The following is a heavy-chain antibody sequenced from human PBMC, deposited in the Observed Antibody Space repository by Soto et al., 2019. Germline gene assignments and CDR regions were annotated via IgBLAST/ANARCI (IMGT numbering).Heavy chain of an antibody. CDR1: GGSISSGGYY. CDR3: ARGPSGDKVHY. Sequence: NPSETLSLTCTVSGGSISSGGYYWSWIRQHPGKGLEWIGYIYYSGSTYYNPSLKSRVTISVDTSKNQFFLRLRSVTAADTAVYYCARGPSGDKVHYWGQGALVTVSS. V-gene: IGHV4-31*03. D-gene: IGHD7-27*01. CDR2: IYYSGST. J-gene: IGHJ4*02.